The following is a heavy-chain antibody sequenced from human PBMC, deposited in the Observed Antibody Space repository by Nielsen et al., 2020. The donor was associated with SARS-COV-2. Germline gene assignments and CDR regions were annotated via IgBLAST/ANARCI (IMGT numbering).Heavy chain of an antibody. CDR1: GFRFSSYS. J-gene: IGHJ4*02. CDR3: ARWYGITIFEWFDY. CDR2: ISSSSSTI. V-gene: IGHV3-48*02. D-gene: IGHD3-3*01. Sequence: GESLKISCAASGFRFSSYSMNWVRQAPGKGLEWVSYISSSSSTIYYADSVKGRFTISRDNAKNSLYLQMNSLRDEDTAVYYCARWYGITIFEWFDYWGQGTLVTVSS.